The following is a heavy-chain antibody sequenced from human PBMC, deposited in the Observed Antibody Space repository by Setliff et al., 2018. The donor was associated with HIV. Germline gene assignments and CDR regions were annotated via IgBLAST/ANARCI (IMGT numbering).Heavy chain of an antibody. J-gene: IGHJ5*02. Sequence: SETLSLTCNVSGGFINTNSYYWGWIRQPPGKKVEWIGNAFYSGTTYYSPSLKSRVTISVDTAKNHFSLRLSSVTAADTAVYFCVALSVVQTQAMELAWFEPWGQGTPVTVSS. D-gene: IGHD1-26*01. V-gene: IGHV4-39*02. CDR1: GGFINTNSYY. CDR3: VALSVVQTQAMELAWFEP. CDR2: AFYSGTT.